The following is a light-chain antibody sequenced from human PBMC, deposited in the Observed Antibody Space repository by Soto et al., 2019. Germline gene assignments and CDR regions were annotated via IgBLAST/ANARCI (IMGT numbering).Light chain of an antibody. J-gene: IGLJ3*02. CDR3: TSYTRSNTWV. CDR2: EVS. V-gene: IGLV2-14*01. CDR1: SIDVGAYNY. Sequence: QSVLTQPASVSGSLGQSSTISCTGTSIDVGAYNYVSWYQQHPGKAPKFMIYEVSNRPSGVSNRFAGSKSGNTASLTISGLQAEDEADYYCTSYTRSNTWVFGGGTKLTVL.